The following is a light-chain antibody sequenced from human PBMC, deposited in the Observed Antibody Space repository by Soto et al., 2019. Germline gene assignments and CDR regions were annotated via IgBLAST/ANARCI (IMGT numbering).Light chain of an antibody. Sequence: EILMTQSPATLSVSPGERATLSCRASQSVNNNLAWYQQKPGQAPRLLIYGASARDTGIPARFSGSGSGTEFTLTITSLQSEDFAVYYCQQYKNWPLTFGGGTKVEIK. J-gene: IGKJ4*01. CDR1: QSVNNN. CDR2: GAS. V-gene: IGKV3-15*01. CDR3: QQYKNWPLT.